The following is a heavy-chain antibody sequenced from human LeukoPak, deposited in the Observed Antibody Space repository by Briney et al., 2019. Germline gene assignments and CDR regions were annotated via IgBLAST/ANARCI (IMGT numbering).Heavy chain of an antibody. CDR2: ISWNSGSI. CDR3: AKFHYGLGAFDI. V-gene: IGHV3-9*01. CDR1: GFTFDDYA. D-gene: IGHD3-10*01. Sequence: GRSLRLPCAASGFTFDDYAMHWVRQAPGKGLEWVSGISWNSGSIGYADSVKGRFTISRDNAKNSLYLQMNSLRAEDTALYYCAKFHYGLGAFDIWGQGTMVTVSS. J-gene: IGHJ3*02.